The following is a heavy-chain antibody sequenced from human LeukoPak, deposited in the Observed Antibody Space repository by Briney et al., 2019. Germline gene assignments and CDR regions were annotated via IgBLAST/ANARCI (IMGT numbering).Heavy chain of an antibody. J-gene: IGHJ4*02. D-gene: IGHD2-15*01. V-gene: IGHV3-23*01. CDR3: AKGLVVNDNYFDN. CDR1: GFSLRTYA. CDR2: IGGSDGTT. Sequence: GGSLRLSCAASGFSLRTYAMTWVRQDPGKGLEWVSSIGGSDGTTYYAASVKGRFTISSDFSTNTVSLQMNSLRAEDTAVYFCAKGLVVNDNYFDNWGQGTLVTVSS.